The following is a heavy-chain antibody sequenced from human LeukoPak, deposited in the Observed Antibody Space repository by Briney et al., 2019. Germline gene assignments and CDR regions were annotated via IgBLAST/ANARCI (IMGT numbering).Heavy chain of an antibody. CDR3: ARDPHGSSSYYYYYGMDV. V-gene: IGHV3-33*01. CDR1: GFTFSSYG. D-gene: IGHD1-26*01. J-gene: IGHJ6*02. Sequence: GRSLRLSCAASGFTFSSYGMHWVRQAPGKGLEWVAAIWYDGSNKYYADSVKGRFTISRDNSKNTLYLQMNSLRAEDTAVYYCARDPHGSSSYYYYYGMDVWGQGTTVTVSS. CDR2: IWYDGSNK.